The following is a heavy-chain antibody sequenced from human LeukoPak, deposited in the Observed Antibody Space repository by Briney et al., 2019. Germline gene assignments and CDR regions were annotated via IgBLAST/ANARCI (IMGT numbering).Heavy chain of an antibody. Sequence: SETLSLTCTVSGGSISSGSYYWSWIRQPAGKGLEWIGRIYTSGSTNYNPSLKSRVTISVDTSKNQFSLKLSSVTAADTAVYYCARAKIVVVPAAILDAFDIWGQGTMVTVSS. CDR2: IYTSGST. V-gene: IGHV4-61*02. CDR3: ARAKIVVVPAAILDAFDI. CDR1: GGSISSGSYY. D-gene: IGHD2-2*01. J-gene: IGHJ3*02.